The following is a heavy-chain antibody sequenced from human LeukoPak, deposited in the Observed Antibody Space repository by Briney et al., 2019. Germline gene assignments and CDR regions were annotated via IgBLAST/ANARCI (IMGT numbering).Heavy chain of an antibody. CDR3: ARGSWSSWGAATFDY. V-gene: IGHV3-64*04. Sequence: PGGSLRLSCSASGFTFSSCAMHWVRQAPGKGLEFVSATSSSGGNTYYADSVKGRFTISRDNSKNTLYLQMNSLRAEDTAVYYCARGSWSSWGAATFDYWGQGTLVTVSS. D-gene: IGHD1-26*01. CDR2: TSSSGGNT. J-gene: IGHJ4*02. CDR1: GFTFSSCA.